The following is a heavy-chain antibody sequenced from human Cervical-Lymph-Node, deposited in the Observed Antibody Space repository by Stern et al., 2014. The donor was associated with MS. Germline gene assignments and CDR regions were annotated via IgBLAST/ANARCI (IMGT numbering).Heavy chain of an antibody. J-gene: IGHJ4*02. D-gene: IGHD5-24*01. CDR3: ARRGHGYMGIDY. CDR2: IYPGDSEP. V-gene: IGHV5-51*03. Sequence: VQLVESGAEVKKPGESLRISCEVSGYKFTNNWIGWVRQMPGKGLEWMGIIYPGDSEPRYSPFFQGQVTILVDKSNTTAYLQWSSLKASDTALYYCARRGHGYMGIDYWGQGTPVTVSS. CDR1: GYKFTNNW.